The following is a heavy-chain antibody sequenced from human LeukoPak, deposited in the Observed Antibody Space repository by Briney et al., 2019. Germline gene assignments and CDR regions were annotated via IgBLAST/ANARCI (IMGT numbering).Heavy chain of an antibody. CDR1: GFTVSSNY. D-gene: IGHD6-19*01. Sequence: PGGSLRLSCAASGFTVSSNYMSWVRQAPGKGLEWVSVIYRGGSTYYADSVKGRFTISRDNSKNTLYLQMNSLRAEDTAVYYCARVKEYSSGWYPPLDYWGQGTLVTVSS. CDR2: IYRGGST. CDR3: ARVKEYSSGWYPPLDY. V-gene: IGHV3-66*01. J-gene: IGHJ4*02.